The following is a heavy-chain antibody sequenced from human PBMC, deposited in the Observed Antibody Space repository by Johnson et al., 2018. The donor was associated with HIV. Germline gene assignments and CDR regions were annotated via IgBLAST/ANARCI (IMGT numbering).Heavy chain of an antibody. CDR2: IWYDGSNK. D-gene: IGHD3-10*01. J-gene: IGHJ3*02. Sequence: QVQLVESGGGVVQPGRSLRLSCAASGFTFSSYGMHWVRQAPGKGLEWVAVIWYDGSNKYYADSVTGRFTISRDNSKNTLYLQMNSLRAEDTAVYYCARDRPGPYAFDIWGQGTMVTVSS. CDR3: ARDRPGPYAFDI. V-gene: IGHV3-33*01. CDR1: GFTFSSYG.